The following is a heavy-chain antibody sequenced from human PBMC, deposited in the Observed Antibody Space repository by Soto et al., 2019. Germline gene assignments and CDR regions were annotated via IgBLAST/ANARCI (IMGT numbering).Heavy chain of an antibody. CDR3: ARGPGSWYYYYMDV. D-gene: IGHD6-13*01. Sequence: QVQLVQSGAEVKKPGASVKVSCKASGYTFTSYDINWVRQATGQGLEGMGWMNPNSGNTGYAKKFQGRVTMTRNTSISTAYMEMSSLRSEDTDVYYCARGPGSWYYYYMDVWGKGTTVTVSS. J-gene: IGHJ6*03. V-gene: IGHV1-8*01. CDR1: GYTFTSYD. CDR2: MNPNSGNT.